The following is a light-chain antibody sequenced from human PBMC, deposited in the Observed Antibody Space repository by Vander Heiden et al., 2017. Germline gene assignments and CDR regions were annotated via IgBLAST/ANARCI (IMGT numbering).Light chain of an antibody. J-gene: IGKJ4*01. CDR3: QHYKNWPPLT. Sequence: EIVMTQSPATLSVSPGERATLSCRASQSVSSNLAWYQQKPGQAPRLLIYGASTRATGIPARFSGSGSGTEFTLTISSRQSEDFAVYYCQHYKNWPPLTFGGGTKVEIK. V-gene: IGKV3-15*01. CDR2: GAS. CDR1: QSVSSN.